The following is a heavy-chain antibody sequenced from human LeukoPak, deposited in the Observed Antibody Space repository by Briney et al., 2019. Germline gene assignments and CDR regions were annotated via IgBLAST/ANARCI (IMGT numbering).Heavy chain of an antibody. Sequence: GESLKISWQGSGYSFTSYWIGWVRQMPGKGREWMGIIYPGDSDTRYSPSFQGQVTISADKSISTAYLQWSSLKASDTAMYYCARLQDTAMVNFDYWGQGTLVTVSS. J-gene: IGHJ4*02. CDR2: IYPGDSDT. CDR1: GYSFTSYW. V-gene: IGHV5-51*01. D-gene: IGHD5-18*01. CDR3: ARLQDTAMVNFDY.